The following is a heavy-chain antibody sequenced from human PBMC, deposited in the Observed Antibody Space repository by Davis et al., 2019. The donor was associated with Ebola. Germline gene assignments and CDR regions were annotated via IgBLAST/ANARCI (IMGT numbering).Heavy chain of an antibody. CDR3: ARGQGYCSSTSCSTNWFDP. Sequence: MPSETLSLTCAVSGDSISSSNWWSWVRPPPGKGLEWIGEIYQSGSTNYNPSLKSRVTISVDKSKNQFSLKLSSATAADTAVYYCARGQGYCSSTSCSTNWFDPWGQGTLVTVSS. J-gene: IGHJ5*02. V-gene: IGHV4-4*02. D-gene: IGHD2-2*01. CDR1: GDSISSSNW. CDR2: IYQSGST.